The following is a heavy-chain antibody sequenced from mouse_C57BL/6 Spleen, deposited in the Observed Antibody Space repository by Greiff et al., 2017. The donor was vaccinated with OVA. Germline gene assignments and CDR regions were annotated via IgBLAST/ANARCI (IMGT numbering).Heavy chain of an antibody. V-gene: IGHV3-4*01. Sequence: VQLQQSGPALVKPSQTVSLTCTVTCYSFPIGHLWCNWIRPVSGINLEWIGYISSSGSTDSNPSLKSRISITRDTSKNQLFLQLNSVTTEDIATYYCASSYGYTSWFAYWGQGTLVTVSA. D-gene: IGHD2-2*01. CDR1: CYSFPIGHLW. CDR3: ASSYGYTSWFAY. J-gene: IGHJ3*01. CDR2: ISSSGST.